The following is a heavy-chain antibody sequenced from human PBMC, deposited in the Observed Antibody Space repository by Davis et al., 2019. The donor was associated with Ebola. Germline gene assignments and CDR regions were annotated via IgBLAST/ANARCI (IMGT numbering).Heavy chain of an antibody. J-gene: IGHJ6*04. CDR3: ARNLFPSAMDV. CDR1: GFTFSNYI. V-gene: IGHV3-23*01. D-gene: IGHD3-10*02. Sequence: GESLKISCAASGFTFSNYIMTWIRQAPGKGLEWVSSISVSGGTFYADSVKGRFTISRDNAKNTLYLQMNSLRDDDTAVYYCARNLFPSAMDVWGKGTTVTVSS. CDR2: ISVSGGT.